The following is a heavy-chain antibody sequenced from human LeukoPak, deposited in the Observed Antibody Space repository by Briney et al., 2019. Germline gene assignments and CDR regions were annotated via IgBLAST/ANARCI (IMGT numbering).Heavy chain of an antibody. CDR3: AKDRTVGASYWYFDL. V-gene: IGHV3-23*01. J-gene: IGHJ2*01. D-gene: IGHD1-26*01. Sequence: GGSLRLSCAASGFTFSSSAMSWVRQVPGKGLEWVSGISASGGSTSYADSVKGRFTISRDSSKNTLFLHMNTLRAEDTAIYYCAKDRTVGASYWYFDLWGRGTLVTVSS. CDR2: ISASGGST. CDR1: GFTFSSSA.